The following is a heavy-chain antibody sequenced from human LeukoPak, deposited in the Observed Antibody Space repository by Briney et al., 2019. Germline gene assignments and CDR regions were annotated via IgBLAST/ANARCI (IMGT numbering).Heavy chain of an antibody. CDR3: ARGGSLGY. D-gene: IGHD6-19*01. J-gene: IGHJ4*02. V-gene: IGHV3-48*03. CDR2: ISSSGSAI. CDR1: GFTFSSYE. Sequence: GGSLSLSCAASGFTFSSYEMNWVRQAPGKGLEWVSKISSSGSAIYYADSVKGRFTISRDNAKSSLYLQMHSLRVEDTAVYYCARGGSLGYWGQGTLVTVSS.